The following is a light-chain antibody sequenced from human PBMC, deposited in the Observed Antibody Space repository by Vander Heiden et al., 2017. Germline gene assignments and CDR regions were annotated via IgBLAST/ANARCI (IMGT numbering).Light chain of an antibody. CDR2: WAS. CDR1: QSVLYSSNNKNY. V-gene: IGKV4-1*01. J-gene: IGKJ2*01. Sequence: DIVMPQSPEPLAVSLGERATIHCKSSQSVLYSSNNKNYLAWYQQKPGQPPKLLIYWASTRESGVPDRFSGSGSGTDFTLTISSLQAEDVAVYYCQQYYSTPRTFGQGTKLEIK. CDR3: QQYYSTPRT.